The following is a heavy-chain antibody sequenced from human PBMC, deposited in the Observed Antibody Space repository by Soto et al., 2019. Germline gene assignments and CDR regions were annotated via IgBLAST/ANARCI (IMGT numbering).Heavy chain of an antibody. D-gene: IGHD2-15*01. CDR1: GGSISSSSYY. Sequence: SETLSLTCTVSGGSISSSSYYWGWIRQPPGKGLEWIGSIYYSGSTYYNPSLKSRVTISVDTSKNQFSLKLSSVTAADTAVYYCASETGGPEVVAARYYYYYYMDVWGKGTTVTVSS. CDR2: IYYSGST. J-gene: IGHJ6*03. V-gene: IGHV4-39*01. CDR3: ASETGGPEVVAARYYYYYYMDV.